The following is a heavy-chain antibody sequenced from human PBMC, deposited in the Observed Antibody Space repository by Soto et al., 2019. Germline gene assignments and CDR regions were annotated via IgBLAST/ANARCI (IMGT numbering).Heavy chain of an antibody. CDR2: IYYSGST. V-gene: IGHV4-31*03. Sequence: QVQLQESGPGLVKPSQTLSLTCTVSGGSISSGGYYWSWIRQHPGKGLEWIGYIYYSGSTYYNPSLKSRVTISVDTSKNQFSLKLSSVTAADTAVYYCARVGCSGGSCYPPYYYYYYMDVWGKGTTVTVSS. CDR1: GGSISSGGYY. J-gene: IGHJ6*03. CDR3: ARVGCSGGSCYPPYYYYYYMDV. D-gene: IGHD2-15*01.